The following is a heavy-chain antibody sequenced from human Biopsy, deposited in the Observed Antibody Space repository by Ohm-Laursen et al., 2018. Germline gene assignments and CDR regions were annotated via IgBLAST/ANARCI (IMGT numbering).Heavy chain of an antibody. CDR2: IYYSGST. J-gene: IGHJ6*02. CDR3: ARATNGNGWPFYFFAGMDV. D-gene: IGHD6-19*01. V-gene: IGHV4-59*01. Sequence: SETLSLTCTVSGGSISSDYWSWIRQTPGKGLEWIGYIYYSGSTNYNPSLKSRVTISVDTSKNQFSLRLNSVTAADTAVYYCARATNGNGWPFYFFAGMDVWGQGTTVTVSS. CDR1: GGSISSDY.